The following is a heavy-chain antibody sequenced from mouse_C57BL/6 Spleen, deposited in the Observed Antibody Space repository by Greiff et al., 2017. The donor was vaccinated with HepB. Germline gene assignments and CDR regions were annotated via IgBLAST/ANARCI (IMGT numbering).Heavy chain of an antibody. D-gene: IGHD1-1*01. V-gene: IGHV5-17*01. CDR1: GFTFSDYG. CDR2: ISSGSSTI. J-gene: IGHJ2*01. Sequence: EVHLVGSGGGLVKPGGSLKLSCAASGFTFSDYGMHWVRQAPEKGLEWVAYISSGSSTIYYADTVKGRFTISRDNAKNTLFLQMTSLRSEDTAMYYCARQDDSSYLYYFDYWGQGTTLTVSS. CDR3: ARQDDSSYLYYFDY.